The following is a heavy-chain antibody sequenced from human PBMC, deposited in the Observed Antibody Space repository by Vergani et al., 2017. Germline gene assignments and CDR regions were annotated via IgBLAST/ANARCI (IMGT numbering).Heavy chain of an antibody. J-gene: IGHJ6*02. CDR2: IYYSGST. V-gene: IGHV4-38-2*01. D-gene: IGHD6-13*01. CDR1: GYSISSGYY. CDR3: AGIAAAAYYGMDV. Sequence: QVQLQESGPGLVKPSETLSLTCAVSGYSISSGYYWGWIRQPPGKGLEWIGSIYYSGSTYYNPSLKSRVTISVDTSKNQFSLKLSSVTAADTAVYYCAGIAAAAYYGMDVWGQGTTVTVSS.